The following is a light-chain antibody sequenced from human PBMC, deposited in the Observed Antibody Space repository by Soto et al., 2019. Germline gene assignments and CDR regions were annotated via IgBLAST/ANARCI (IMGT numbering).Light chain of an antibody. CDR3: QTWGSGIVV. J-gene: IGLJ2*01. V-gene: IGLV4-69*01. CDR2: LNSDGSY. CDR1: SGHSNYA. Sequence: QLVLTQSPSASASLGASVKLTCTLSSGHSNYAIAWHQQQSEKGPRYLMKLNSDGSYSKGDGIPDRFSGSSSGAERYLTIASLQSDDEADYYCQTWGSGIVVFGGGTELTVL.